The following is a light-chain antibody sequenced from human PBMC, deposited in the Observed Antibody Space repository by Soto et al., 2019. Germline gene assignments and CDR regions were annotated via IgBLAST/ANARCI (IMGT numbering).Light chain of an antibody. J-gene: IGKJ5*01. CDR1: QSISSW. CDR3: QQSYSTPIS. CDR2: XXX. Sequence: DIQMTQSPSTLSASVGDRVTITCRASQSISSWLAWYQQKPGKAPNLLIYXXXXXXXXCPSRFSGSGSGTDXXLNISXXQXXDFATYYCQQSYSTPISFGQGTRLEIK. V-gene: IGKV1-39*01.